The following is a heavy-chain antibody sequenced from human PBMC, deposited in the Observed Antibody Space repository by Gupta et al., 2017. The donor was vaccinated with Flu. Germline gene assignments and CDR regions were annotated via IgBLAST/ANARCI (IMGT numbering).Heavy chain of an antibody. V-gene: IGHV3-21*02. CDR1: GFTFSSFN. CDR2: ISSSSSYI. D-gene: IGHD6-25*01. CDR3: VRDWSTTWQRGNYFDY. Sequence: EVQLLESGGGLVKPGGSLRLSFAVSGFTFSSFNMNWVRQAPGKGLEWVSSISSSSSYIYYADSVKGRFTVSRDNSKNSLYLHMNSVRVEDAAVYYCVRDWSTTWQRGNYFDYWGQGTLISVSS. J-gene: IGHJ4*02.